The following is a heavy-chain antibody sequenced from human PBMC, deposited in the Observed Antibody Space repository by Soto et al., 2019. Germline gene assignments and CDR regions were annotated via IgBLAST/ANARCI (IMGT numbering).Heavy chain of an antibody. CDR2: ISSSDTYI. CDR1: GFTFSTYS. V-gene: IGHV3-21*01. D-gene: IGHD6-19*01. CDR3: ARSSGWMDQFDY. Sequence: EVQLVESGGGLVKPGGSLRLSCAASGFTFSTYSMNWVRQAPGKGLEWVSSISSSDTYIYYADSVKGRFTISRDSAKNSLYLHMNSLRAEDTAVYYCARSSGWMDQFDYWGQGTLVTVSS. J-gene: IGHJ4*02.